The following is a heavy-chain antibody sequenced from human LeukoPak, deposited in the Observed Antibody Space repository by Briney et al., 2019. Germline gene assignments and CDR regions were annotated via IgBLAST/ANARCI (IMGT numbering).Heavy chain of an antibody. Sequence: SETLSLTCTVSGGSISSYYWSWIRQPPGKGLEWIGYIYYSGSTNYNPSLKSRVTISVDTSKNQFSLKLSSVTAADTAVYYCARSDSNDAFDIWGQGTMVTVSS. D-gene: IGHD3-22*01. V-gene: IGHV4-59*01. CDR2: IYYSGST. J-gene: IGHJ3*02. CDR1: GGSISSYY. CDR3: ARSDSNDAFDI.